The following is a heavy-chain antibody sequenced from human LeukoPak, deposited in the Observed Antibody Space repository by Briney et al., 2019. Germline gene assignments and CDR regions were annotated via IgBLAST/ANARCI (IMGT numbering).Heavy chain of an antibody. Sequence: GGSLRLSCAASGFTVSSNYMSWVRQAPGKGLEWVSVIYSGGSTYYADSVKGRFTISRDNSKNTLYLQMNSLRAEDTAVYYCARVVQPAAGKGALFDYWGQGTLVTVSS. D-gene: IGHD6-13*01. V-gene: IGHV3-53*01. CDR3: ARVVQPAAGKGALFDY. CDR2: IYSGGST. CDR1: GFTVSSNY. J-gene: IGHJ4*02.